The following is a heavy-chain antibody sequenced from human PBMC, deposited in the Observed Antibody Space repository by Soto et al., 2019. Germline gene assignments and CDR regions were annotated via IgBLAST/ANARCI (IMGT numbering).Heavy chain of an antibody. CDR1: GGYIRNSSYY. V-gene: IGHV4-39*01. Sequence: SEXQSLSNTVLGGYIRNSSYYWIWISQPPGKGLEWIGSIYYSGSTYYNPSLNSRVTVSVDTSKNQFSLKVTSVTAADTAVYYCARLHGYCISSSCHGHYAMDVWGEGTTVTVSS. CDR2: IYYSGST. D-gene: IGHD2-2*01. CDR3: ARLHGYCISSSCHGHYAMDV. J-gene: IGHJ6*04.